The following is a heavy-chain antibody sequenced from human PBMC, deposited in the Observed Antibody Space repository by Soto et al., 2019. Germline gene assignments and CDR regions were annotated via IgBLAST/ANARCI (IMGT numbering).Heavy chain of an antibody. CDR2: ISGSGGST. Sequence: GGSLRLSCAASGFTFSSYAMSWVRQAPGKGLEWVSAISGSGGSTYYADSVKGRFTISRDNSKNTLYLQMNSLRAEDTAVYYCAKDRCSGGSCYSFNDYFDYWGQGTLVTVSS. CDR1: GFTFSSYA. J-gene: IGHJ4*02. D-gene: IGHD2-15*01. CDR3: AKDRCSGGSCYSFNDYFDY. V-gene: IGHV3-23*01.